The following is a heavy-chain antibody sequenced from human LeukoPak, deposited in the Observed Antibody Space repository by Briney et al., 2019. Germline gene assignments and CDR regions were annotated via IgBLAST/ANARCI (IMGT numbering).Heavy chain of an antibody. D-gene: IGHD3-3*02. Sequence: SVKVSCKASGGSFSDYPINWVRQAPGQGFEWLGGIIPKYSASNYAQAFQGRVTITADESTNTVYMEMSGLRPDDTAVYYCVRPDRIFGVPAAFDAWGQGTLVAVSS. CDR3: VRPDRIFGVPAAFDA. J-gene: IGHJ3*01. CDR1: GGSFSDYP. CDR2: IIPKYSAS. V-gene: IGHV1-69*13.